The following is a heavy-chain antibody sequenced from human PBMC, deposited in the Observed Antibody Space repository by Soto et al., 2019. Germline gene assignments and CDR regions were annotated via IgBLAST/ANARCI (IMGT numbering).Heavy chain of an antibody. CDR1: GFTFGTYA. CDR2: ITTSGGNT. D-gene: IGHD2-8*01. V-gene: IGHV3-23*01. CDR3: AGRYCTNGVCYTSYYYYIDV. J-gene: IGHJ6*03. Sequence: GGSLRLSCAASGFTFGTYAMSWVGQAPGKGLEWVSTITTSGGNTYYADSVQGRFTISRDNSKNTLYLQMNSLRAEDTAVYYCAGRYCTNGVCYTSYYYYIDVWGKGTTVTVSS.